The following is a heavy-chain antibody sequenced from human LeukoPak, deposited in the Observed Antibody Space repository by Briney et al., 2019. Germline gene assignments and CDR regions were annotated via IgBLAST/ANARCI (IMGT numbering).Heavy chain of an antibody. J-gene: IGHJ3*02. CDR1: RFIFSSYW. D-gene: IGHD3-22*01. CDR2: IKQDGSEK. V-gene: IGHV3-7*01. CDR3: ASFLVVADAFDI. Sequence: PGGSLRLSCAASRFIFSSYWMSWVRQAPGKGLEWVANIKQDGSEKYYVDSVKGRFTISRDNAKNSLYLQMNSLRAEDTAVYYCASFLVVADAFDIWGQGTMVTVSS.